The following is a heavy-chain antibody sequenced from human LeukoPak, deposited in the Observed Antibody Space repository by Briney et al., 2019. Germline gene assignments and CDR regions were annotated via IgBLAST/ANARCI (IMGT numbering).Heavy chain of an antibody. J-gene: IGHJ4*02. Sequence: PGGSLRLSCAASGFTFNNYAMNWVRQAPGRGLEWVSAINNSGGRTYYADSVKGRFTISRDNSKNTLYLRMNSLRAEDTAEYYCAKGPLPHFDSWGQGTLVTVSS. CDR3: AKGPLPHFDS. CDR2: INNSGGRT. CDR1: GFTFNNYA. V-gene: IGHV3-23*01.